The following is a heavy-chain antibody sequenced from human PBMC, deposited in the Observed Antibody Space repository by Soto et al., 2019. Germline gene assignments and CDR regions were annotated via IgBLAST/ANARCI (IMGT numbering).Heavy chain of an antibody. V-gene: IGHV3-23*01. CDR2: ISGSGGST. J-gene: IGHJ4*02. Sequence: EVQLLESGGGLVQPGGSLRLSCAASGFAFSTYAMNWVRQAPGKGLEWVSGISGSGGSTYYADSVEGRFTISRDNSKNTLYMQMNSLRAEDTAVYYCAKDMSSGYYVFDYWGQGTLVTVSS. CDR3: AKDMSSGYYVFDY. D-gene: IGHD5-12*01. CDR1: GFAFSTYA.